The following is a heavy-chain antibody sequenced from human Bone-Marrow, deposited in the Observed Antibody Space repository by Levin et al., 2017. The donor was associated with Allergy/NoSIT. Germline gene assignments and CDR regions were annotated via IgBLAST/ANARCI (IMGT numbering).Heavy chain of an antibody. CDR1: GDSIISSSYY. CDR3: ATNSGSYLRYFDF. V-gene: IGHV4-39*01. J-gene: IGHJ4*02. CDR2: FYYSGNT. Sequence: SCTVSGDSIISSSYYWGWIRQPPGKGLEWIGSFYYSGNTYHNPSLRSRVTISVDTSKNQFSLKLTSVTAADTALYYCATNSGSYLRYFDFWGQGTLLTVSS. D-gene: IGHD1-26*01.